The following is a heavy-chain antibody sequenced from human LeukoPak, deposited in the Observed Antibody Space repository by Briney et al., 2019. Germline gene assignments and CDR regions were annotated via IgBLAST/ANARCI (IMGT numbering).Heavy chain of an antibody. CDR1: GGSVSSYY. CDR3: ARQVAVAGKAGLDY. J-gene: IGHJ4*02. CDR2: IYSSGST. V-gene: IGHV4-4*07. D-gene: IGHD6-19*01. Sequence: PSETLSLTCTVSGGSVSSYYWNWIRQPAGKGLEWIGRIYSSGSTNYNPSLKSRVTMSVDTSKNQFSLKLSSMTAADTAVYYCARQVAVAGKAGLDYWGQGTLVTVSS.